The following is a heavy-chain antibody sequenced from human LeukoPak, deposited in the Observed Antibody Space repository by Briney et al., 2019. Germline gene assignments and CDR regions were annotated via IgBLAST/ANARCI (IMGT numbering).Heavy chain of an antibody. CDR2: IIPIFGTA. CDR1: GGTFSSYA. CDR3: AGGPAEEGYYYYMDV. Sequence: GASVKVSCKASGGTFSSYAISWVRQAPGQGLEWMGGIIPIFGTANYAQKFQGRVTITTDESTSTAYMELSSLRSEDTAVYYCAGGPAEEGYYYYMDVWGKGTTVTVSS. D-gene: IGHD2-2*01. J-gene: IGHJ6*03. V-gene: IGHV1-69*05.